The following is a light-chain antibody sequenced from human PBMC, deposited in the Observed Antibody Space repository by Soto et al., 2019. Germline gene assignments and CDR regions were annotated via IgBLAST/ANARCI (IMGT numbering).Light chain of an antibody. V-gene: IGLV2-14*01. J-gene: IGLJ2*01. CDR2: EVS. CDR1: SSDVGGYNY. CDR3: SSFTTTSVV. Sequence: QSALTQPASVSGSPGQSITISCTGTSSDVGGYNYVSWYQQHPGKAPKLMIYEVSNRPSGVSDRFSGSKSDNTASLTISGLQAEDAADYYCSSFTTTSVVFGGGTKLTVL.